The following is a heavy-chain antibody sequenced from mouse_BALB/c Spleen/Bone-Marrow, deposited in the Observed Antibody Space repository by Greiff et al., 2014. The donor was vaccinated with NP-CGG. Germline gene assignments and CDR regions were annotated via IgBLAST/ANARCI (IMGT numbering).Heavy chain of an antibody. D-gene: IGHD1-1*01. J-gene: IGHJ3*01. Sequence: VKLVESGAELARPGASVKLSCKAPGYTFTSYWMQWVKQRPGQGLEWIGAIYPGDGDTRYTQKFKGKATLTADKSSSTAYMQRSSLASEDSAVYYCAREDSYSWFAYWGQGTLVTVSA. CDR2: IYPGDGDT. V-gene: IGHV1-87*01. CDR1: GYTFTSYW. CDR3: AREDSYSWFAY.